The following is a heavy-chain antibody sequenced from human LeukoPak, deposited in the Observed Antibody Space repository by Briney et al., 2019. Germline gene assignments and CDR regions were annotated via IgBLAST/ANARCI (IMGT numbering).Heavy chain of an antibody. CDR1: GFTFSDYA. J-gene: IGHJ3*02. CDR2: ISYDGTNM. Sequence: GGSLRLSCAASGFTFSDYAIHWVRQAPGKGLEWVALISYDGTNMYYADSVKGRFTISGDNSKNTLYLQMNSLRAEDTAVYYCAKDGCSSTSCYTGDHDAFDIWGQGTMVTVSS. D-gene: IGHD2-2*02. V-gene: IGHV3-30-3*01. CDR3: AKDGCSSTSCYTGDHDAFDI.